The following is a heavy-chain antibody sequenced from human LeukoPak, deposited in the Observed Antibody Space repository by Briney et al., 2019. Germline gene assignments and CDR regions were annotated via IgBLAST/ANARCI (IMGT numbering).Heavy chain of an antibody. CDR1: GYSITSGYY. V-gene: IGHV4-38-2*02. D-gene: IGHD6-19*01. Sequence: SETLSLTCIVSGYSITSGYYWGWIRQPPGKGLEWIGSIYHSGDTYYNPSLKSRVTISVDTSKNQFSLRLDSATSSDTAVFNSAKGTRSGWYYFDYWSQGTLVTVYS. J-gene: IGHJ4*02. CDR3: AKGTRSGWYYFDY. CDR2: IYHSGDT.